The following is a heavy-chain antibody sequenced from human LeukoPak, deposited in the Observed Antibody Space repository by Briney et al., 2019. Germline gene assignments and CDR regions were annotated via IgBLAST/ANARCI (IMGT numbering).Heavy chain of an antibody. J-gene: IGHJ4*02. CDR2: ISSDGSNK. V-gene: IGHV3-30*18. Sequence: QTGGSLRLSCAASRFTFSSYDMYWVRQAPGKGLEWVALISSDGSNKYYADSVKGRFTISRDNSKNTLYLRMNSLRAEDTAVYYCAKDRVLDYWGQGTLVTVSS. CDR3: AKDRVLDY. CDR1: RFTFSSYD.